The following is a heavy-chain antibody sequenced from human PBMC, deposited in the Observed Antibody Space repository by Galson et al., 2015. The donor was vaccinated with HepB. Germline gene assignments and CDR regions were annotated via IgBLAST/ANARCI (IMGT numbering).Heavy chain of an antibody. CDR1: GGTFSSYA. Sequence: SVKVSCKASGGTFSSYAISWVRQAPGQGLEWMGGIIPIFGIANYAQKFQGRVTITADESTSTAYMELSSLRSEDTAVYYCACPKYVVVITTNYYYGMDVWGQGTTVTVSS. D-gene: IGHD3-22*01. CDR3: ACPKYVVVITTNYYYGMDV. CDR2: IIPIFGIA. J-gene: IGHJ6*02. V-gene: IGHV1-69*13.